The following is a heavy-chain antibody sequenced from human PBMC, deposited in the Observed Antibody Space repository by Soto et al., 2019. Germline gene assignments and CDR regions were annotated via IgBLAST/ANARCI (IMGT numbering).Heavy chain of an antibody. J-gene: IGHJ4*02. D-gene: IGHD1-1*01. CDR1: GFTFSSYW. CDR2: IKQDGSEK. Sequence: GGSLRLSCAASGFTFSSYWMSWVRQAPGKGLEWVANIKQDGSEKYYVDSVKGRFTISRDNAKNSLYLQMNSLRAEDTAVYYCARDVTDRELERCDYWGQGTLVTVSS. CDR3: ARDVTDRELERCDY. V-gene: IGHV3-7*01.